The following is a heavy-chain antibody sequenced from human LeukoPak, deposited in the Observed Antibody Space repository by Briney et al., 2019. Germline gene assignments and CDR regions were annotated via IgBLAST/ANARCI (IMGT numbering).Heavy chain of an antibody. J-gene: IGHJ3*01. CDR3: AIGVGPTTAAFDF. D-gene: IGHD1-26*01. CDR1: GGSFSGYY. V-gene: IGHV4-34*01. Sequence: SETLSLTCAVYGGSFSGYYWSWIRQSPGKGLEWIGEINHSGSTNQNPSLKSRVTISLDTSKNQFSLKLSSVTAADTAVYYCAIGVGPTTAAFDFWGQGTMVTVSS. CDR2: INHSGST.